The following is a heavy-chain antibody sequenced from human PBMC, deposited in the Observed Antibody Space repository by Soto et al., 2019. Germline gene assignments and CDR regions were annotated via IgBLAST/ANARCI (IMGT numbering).Heavy chain of an antibody. D-gene: IGHD4-4*01. V-gene: IGHV1-2*02. J-gene: IGHJ6*02. Sequence: QVQLVQSGAEVKKPGASVKVSCKTSGYIFTGFYMHWVRQAPGQGLEWMGWINPNSGGTNYPQKFRDRVTITKDTSIGTAYMELSSLRSDDTAVYYCARDRVDYSSFHYGMDVWGQGTTVTVSS. CDR1: GYIFTGFY. CDR2: INPNSGGT. CDR3: ARDRVDYSSFHYGMDV.